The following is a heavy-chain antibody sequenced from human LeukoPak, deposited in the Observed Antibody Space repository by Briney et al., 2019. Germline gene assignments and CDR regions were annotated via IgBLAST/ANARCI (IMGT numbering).Heavy chain of an antibody. CDR3: AKDRSSSGWYWDY. V-gene: IGHV3-23*01. CDR2: ISGNDGNT. CDR1: GYSFTSYW. J-gene: IGHJ4*02. D-gene: IGHD6-19*01. Sequence: GESLKISCKGSGYSFTSYWIGWVRQAPGKGLEWVSAISGNDGNTYYADSVKGRFTISRDNSKNTLYLQMNSLRAEDTAVYYCAKDRSSSGWYWDYWGQGTLVTVSS.